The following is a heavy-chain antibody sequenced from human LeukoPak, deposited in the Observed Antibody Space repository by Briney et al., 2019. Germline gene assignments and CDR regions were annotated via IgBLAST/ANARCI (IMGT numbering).Heavy chain of an antibody. Sequence: SQTLSLTCAISGDSVSRNSATWNWIRQSPARGLEWLGRTYYRSKWYNDYAVSVKSRITINPDTSKNQFSLQLNSVTPEDTAVYYCARSRPAARESYYYMDVWGKGTTVTISS. CDR3: ARSRPAARESYYYMDV. J-gene: IGHJ6*03. D-gene: IGHD6-6*01. CDR2: TYYRSKWYN. V-gene: IGHV6-1*01. CDR1: GDSVSRNSAT.